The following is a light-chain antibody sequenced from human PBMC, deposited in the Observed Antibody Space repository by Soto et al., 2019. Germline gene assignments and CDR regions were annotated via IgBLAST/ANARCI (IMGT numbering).Light chain of an antibody. CDR3: QQYGSSSST. J-gene: IGKJ2*01. CDR2: GAS. Sequence: EIVLTQSPGTLSLSAGERATLSCRASQSINNRHLAWYQQKPGQAPRLLIYGASNRPGGIPDRFTGSDSGTDFTLTISRLEPEDFAVYYCQQYGSSSSTIGQGTNLEI. V-gene: IGKV3-20*01. CDR1: QSINNRH.